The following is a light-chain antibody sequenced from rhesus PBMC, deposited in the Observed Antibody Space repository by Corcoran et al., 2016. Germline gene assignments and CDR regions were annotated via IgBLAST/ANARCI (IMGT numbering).Light chain of an antibody. CDR2: KAS. Sequence: DIQMTQSPSSLSASLGDTVTITCRASQTISSWLAWYQQKPGKAPNLLIYKASTLQSGVPSRFSGSGSGTDFTLTISSLQSEDFASYYCKQYGRSPLTFGGGTKVELK. CDR1: QTISSW. J-gene: IGKJ4*01. CDR3: KQYGRSPLT. V-gene: IGKV1-22*01.